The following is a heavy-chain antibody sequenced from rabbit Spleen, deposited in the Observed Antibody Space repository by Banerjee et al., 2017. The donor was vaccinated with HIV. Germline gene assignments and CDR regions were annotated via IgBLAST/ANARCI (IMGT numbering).Heavy chain of an antibody. V-gene: IGHV1S40*01. J-gene: IGHJ6*01. Sequence: QSLEESGGDLVKPGASLTLTCLASGFSFSGGHMCWVRQPPGKGLEWIACIYVGSITTTYYASWAKGRFPISKTSSTTVTLQMTSLTAADTATYFCARDAGTSFSSYGMDLWGPGTLVTVS. D-gene: IGHD8-1*01. CDR2: IYVGSITTT. CDR3: ARDAGTSFSSYGMDL. CDR1: GFSFSGGH.